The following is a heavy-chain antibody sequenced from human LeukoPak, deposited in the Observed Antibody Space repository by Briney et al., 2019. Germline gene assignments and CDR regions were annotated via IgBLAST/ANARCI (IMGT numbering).Heavy chain of an antibody. D-gene: IGHD3-10*01. CDR2: ISGSGGST. Sequence: PGGSLRLSCAASGFTFSSYAMSWVRQAPGKGLEWVSAISGSGGSTYYADSVKGRFIISRDNSKNTLYLQMNSLRAEDTAVYYCAKGTYYYGSGSHHFDYWGQGTLVTVSS. CDR3: AKGTYYYGSGSHHFDY. J-gene: IGHJ4*02. V-gene: IGHV3-23*01. CDR1: GFTFSSYA.